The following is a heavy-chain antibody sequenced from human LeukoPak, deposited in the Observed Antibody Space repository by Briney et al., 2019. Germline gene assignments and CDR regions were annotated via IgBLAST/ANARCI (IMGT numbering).Heavy chain of an antibody. CDR2: INPNSGGT. Sequence: VSVKVSCKASGYTFTSYYMHWVRQAPGQGLEWMGWINPNSGGTNYAQKFQGRVTMTRDTSIRTAYMELSSLRSDDTAVYYCARDTSYGGNSIAWGQGTLVTVSS. V-gene: IGHV1-2*02. J-gene: IGHJ5*02. CDR1: GYTFTSYY. CDR3: ARDTSYGGNSIA. D-gene: IGHD4-23*01.